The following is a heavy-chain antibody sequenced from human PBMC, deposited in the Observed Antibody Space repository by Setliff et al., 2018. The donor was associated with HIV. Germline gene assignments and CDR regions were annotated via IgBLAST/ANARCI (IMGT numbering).Heavy chain of an antibody. D-gene: IGHD5-12*01. CDR3: ARQGDGYNLYHVYYFDY. Sequence: SETLSLTCTASGGSINSGAYLWAWIRQPAGKGLEWIGRIYTSGSTKYNPSLESRVTISVDTSKNQFSLRLSSVTAADTAVYYCARQGDGYNLYHVYYFDYWGQGTLVTVSS. J-gene: IGHJ4*02. CDR1: GGSINSGAYL. V-gene: IGHV4-61*02. CDR2: IYTSGST.